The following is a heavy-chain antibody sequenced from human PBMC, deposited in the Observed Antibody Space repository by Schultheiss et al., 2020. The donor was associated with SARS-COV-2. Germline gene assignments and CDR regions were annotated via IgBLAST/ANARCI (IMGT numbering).Heavy chain of an antibody. Sequence: GESLKISCAASGFTFSSYAMHWVRQAPGKGLEWVAVISYDGSNKYYADSVKGRFTISRDNSKNTLHLQMNSLRAEDTALYHCAKSSGSGYSPADVWGQGTTVTVSS. CDR3: AKSSGSGYSPADV. J-gene: IGHJ6*02. D-gene: IGHD3-22*01. CDR2: ISYDGSNK. V-gene: IGHV3-30-3*02. CDR1: GFTFSSYA.